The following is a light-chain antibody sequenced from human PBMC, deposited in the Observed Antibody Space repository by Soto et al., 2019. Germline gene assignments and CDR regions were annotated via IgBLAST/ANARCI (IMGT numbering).Light chain of an antibody. J-gene: IGLJ1*01. CDR2: DVS. V-gene: IGLV2-8*01. CDR3: SSYANSVSYV. Sequence: QSALTQPPSASGSPGQSVTISCTGTSSDVGYSNSVSWYQQHPGKAPKLMIYDVSERPSGVPDRFSGSKSGSTASLTVSGLQAEDEADYYCSSYANSVSYVFGTGTKLTVL. CDR1: SSDVGYSNS.